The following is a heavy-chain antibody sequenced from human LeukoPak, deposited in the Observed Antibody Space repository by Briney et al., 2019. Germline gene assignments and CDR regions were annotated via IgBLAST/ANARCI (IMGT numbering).Heavy chain of an antibody. V-gene: IGHV3-23*01. CDR1: GFSFSNYG. D-gene: IGHD3-10*01. J-gene: IGHJ5*02. CDR2: ITGNGATT. Sequence: GGSLRLSCAASGFSFSNYGMNWVRQAPGKGLEWVSGITGNGATTYYADSVKGRFTISRDNSRNTVYLQMNSLRAEDTAVYYCARANMVRGVGSFFDRNWFDPWGQGTLVTVSS. CDR3: ARANMVRGVGSFFDRNWFDP.